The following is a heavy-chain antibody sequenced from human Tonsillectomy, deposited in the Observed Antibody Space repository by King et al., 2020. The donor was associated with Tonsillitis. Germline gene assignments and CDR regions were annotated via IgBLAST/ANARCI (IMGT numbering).Heavy chain of an antibody. CDR3: AELGSDYLDY. J-gene: IGHJ4*02. CDR1: GFSFSSYV. D-gene: IGHD1-26*01. V-gene: IGHV3-30*03. Sequence: VQLVESGGGVVQPGRSLRLSCASSGFSFSSYVMHWVRQAPGKGLEWVAAITYDGSNKYYTDSVEGRFTISRDNSKNTLYLQMNSLRAEDTAVYYCAELGSDYLDYWGQGTLVTVSS. CDR2: ITYDGSNK.